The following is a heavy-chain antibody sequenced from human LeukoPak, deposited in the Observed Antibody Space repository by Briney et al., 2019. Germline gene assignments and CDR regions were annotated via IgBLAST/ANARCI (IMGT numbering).Heavy chain of an antibody. J-gene: IGHJ5*02. Sequence: ASVKVSCKVSGYTLTELSMHWVRQAPGKGLEWMGGFDPEDGETIYAQKFQGRVTMTEDTSTGTAYMELSSLRSEDTAVYYCATLAYCGGDCYSGNWFDPWGQGTLVTVSS. CDR1: GYTLTELS. D-gene: IGHD2-21*02. V-gene: IGHV1-24*01. CDR2: FDPEDGET. CDR3: ATLAYCGGDCYSGNWFDP.